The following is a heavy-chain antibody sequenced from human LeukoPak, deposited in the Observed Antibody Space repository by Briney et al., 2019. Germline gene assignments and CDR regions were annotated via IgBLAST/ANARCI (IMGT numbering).Heavy chain of an antibody. Sequence: PGRSLRLSCAASGFIFSNYGMHWVRQAPGKGLDWVAVIWYDGSYKYYADSVKGRFTISRDNSKNTLYLQMNSLRAEDTAIYYCAKVVQYTASTGTGLDYWGQGTLVTVPS. CDR2: IWYDGSYK. V-gene: IGHV3-33*06. J-gene: IGHJ4*02. CDR3: AKVVQYTASTGTGLDY. D-gene: IGHD6-13*01. CDR1: GFIFSNYG.